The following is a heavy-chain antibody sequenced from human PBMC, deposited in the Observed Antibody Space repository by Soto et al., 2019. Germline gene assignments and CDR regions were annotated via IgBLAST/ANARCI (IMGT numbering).Heavy chain of an antibody. CDR2: FNPKSGGT. Sequence: ASVKVSCKASGYTFTGYYMHWVRQAPGQGLEWMGWFNPKSGGTNYAQKFQGRVTMTKDTSTDTAYMELSSLRSEDTAVYDCATDVALAGFDDWGQGSLVPVAS. J-gene: IGHJ1*01. CDR1: GYTFTGYY. V-gene: IGHV1-2*02. D-gene: IGHD6-19*01. CDR3: ATDVALAGFDD.